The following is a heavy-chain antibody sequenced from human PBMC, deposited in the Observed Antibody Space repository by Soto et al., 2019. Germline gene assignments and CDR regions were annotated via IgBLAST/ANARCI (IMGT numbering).Heavy chain of an antibody. CDR1: GGSISSSSYY. D-gene: IGHD2-2*01. V-gene: IGHV4-39*01. CDR3: ARASMADYYGMDV. CDR2: IYYSGST. J-gene: IGHJ6*02. Sequence: PSETLSLTCTVSGGSISSSSYYWGWIRQPPGKGLEWIGSIYYSGSTYYNPSLKSRVTISVDTSKNQFSLKLSSVTAADTAVYYCARASMADYYGMDVWGQGTTVTVSS.